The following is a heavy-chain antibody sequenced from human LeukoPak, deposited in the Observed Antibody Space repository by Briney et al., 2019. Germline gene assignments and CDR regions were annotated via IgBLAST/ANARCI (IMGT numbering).Heavy chain of an antibody. Sequence: PGGSLRLSCAASGFTFSDYYMSWIRQAPGKGLEWVSYISSSGSTIYYADSVKGRFTISRDNAKNSLYLQMSSLRAEDTAMYYCARGLRPYSSSWYDYWGQGTPVTVSS. CDR3: ARGLRPYSSSWYDY. V-gene: IGHV3-11*01. D-gene: IGHD6-13*01. CDR2: ISSSGSTI. J-gene: IGHJ4*02. CDR1: GFTFSDYY.